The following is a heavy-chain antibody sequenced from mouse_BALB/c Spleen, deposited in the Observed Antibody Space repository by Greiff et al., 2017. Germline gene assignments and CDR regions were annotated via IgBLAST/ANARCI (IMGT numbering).Heavy chain of an antibody. CDR1: GYTFTSYV. V-gene: IGHV1-14*01. CDR2: INPYNDGT. CDR3: ARGDGNSAWFAY. Sequence: VHVKQSGPELVKPGASVKMSCKASGYTFTSYVMHWVKQKPGQGLEWIGYINPYNDGTKYNEKFKGKSTLTSDKSSSTAYMELSSLTSEDSAVYYCARGDGNSAWFAYWGQGTLVTVSA. J-gene: IGHJ3*01. D-gene: IGHD2-1*01.